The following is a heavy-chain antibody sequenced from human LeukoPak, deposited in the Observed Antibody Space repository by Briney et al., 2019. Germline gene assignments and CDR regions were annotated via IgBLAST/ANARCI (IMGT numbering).Heavy chain of an antibody. CDR3: ATSNGQDGLLWFGELSYLFQH. CDR2: IYHSGST. J-gene: IGHJ1*01. D-gene: IGHD3-10*01. Sequence: SQTLSLTCTVSGGSISSGGYYWSWIRQPPGKGLEWIGYIYHSGSTYYNPSLKSRVTISVDRSKNQFSLKLSSVTAADTAVYYCATSNGQDGLLWFGELSYLFQHWGQGTLVTVSS. V-gene: IGHV4-30-2*01. CDR1: GGSISSGGYY.